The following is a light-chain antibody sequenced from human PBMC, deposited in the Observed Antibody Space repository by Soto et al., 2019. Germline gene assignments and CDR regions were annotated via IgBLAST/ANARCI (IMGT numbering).Light chain of an antibody. Sequence: EIVLTQSPGTLSLSPGERATLSCRASQSLSTTDLAWFQHKPGQAPRLLIYGASTRATGIPARFSGSGSGTEFTLTISSLQSEDFAVYYCQQHNNWPPYTFGQGTKLEIK. CDR1: QSLSTTD. CDR2: GAS. CDR3: QQHNNWPPYT. V-gene: IGKV3-15*01. J-gene: IGKJ2*01.